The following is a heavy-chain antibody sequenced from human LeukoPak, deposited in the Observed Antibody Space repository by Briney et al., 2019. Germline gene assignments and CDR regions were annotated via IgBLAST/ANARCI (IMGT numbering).Heavy chain of an antibody. D-gene: IGHD2-2*01. J-gene: IGHJ4*02. CDR1: GFTFGDYA. CDR2: ISYDGSNK. Sequence: GGSLRLSCTASGFTFGDYAMSWFRQAPGKGLEWVAVISYDGSNKYYADSVKGRFTISRDNSKNTLYLQMNSLRAEDTAVYYCARGQYQLTTPFDYWGQGTLVTVSS. V-gene: IGHV3-30-3*01. CDR3: ARGQYQLTTPFDY.